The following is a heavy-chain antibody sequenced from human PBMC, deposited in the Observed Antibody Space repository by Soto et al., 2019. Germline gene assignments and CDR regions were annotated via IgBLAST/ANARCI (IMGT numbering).Heavy chain of an antibody. CDR1: GYTFTGYY. J-gene: IGHJ5*02. CDR2: INPTTGDT. CDR3: ARHNGYEAWFDP. V-gene: IGHV1-2*02. Sequence: QVQLVQSGAEVKKPGASVKVSCRASGYTFTGYYIHWVRQAPGQGLEWMGWINPTTGDTNYAQKFQGRVTMTRDTSIYTAFMGLSSLTFDHTAVYYCARHNGYEAWFDPWGQGTLVTVSS. D-gene: IGHD5-12*01.